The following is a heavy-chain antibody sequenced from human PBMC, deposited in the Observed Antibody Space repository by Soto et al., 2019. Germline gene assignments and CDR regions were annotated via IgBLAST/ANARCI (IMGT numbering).Heavy chain of an antibody. J-gene: IGHJ4*02. CDR1: GGSISSSSYY. D-gene: IGHD6-13*01. CDR3: ARHSADIAAAGIFDY. CDR2: IYYSGST. Sequence: QLQLQESGPGLVKPSETLSLTCTVSGGSISSSSYYWGWIRQPPGKGLEWIGSIYYSGSTYHNPSLKSRVTISVDTSKNQFSLKLSSVTAADTAVYYCARHSADIAAAGIFDYWGQGTLVTVSS. V-gene: IGHV4-39*01.